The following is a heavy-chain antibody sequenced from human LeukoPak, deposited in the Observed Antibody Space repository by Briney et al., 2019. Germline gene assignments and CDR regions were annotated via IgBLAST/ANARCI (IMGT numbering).Heavy chain of an antibody. Sequence: GGSLRLSCAASGFTVSSNYMSWVRQAPGKGLEWVSVIYSGGSTYYADSVKGRFTISRDNSKSTLYLQMNSLRAEDTAVYYCARDRVYYGMDVWGQGTTVTVSS. J-gene: IGHJ6*02. CDR3: ARDRVYYGMDV. CDR2: IYSGGST. V-gene: IGHV3-66*01. CDR1: GFTVSSNY. D-gene: IGHD3-10*01.